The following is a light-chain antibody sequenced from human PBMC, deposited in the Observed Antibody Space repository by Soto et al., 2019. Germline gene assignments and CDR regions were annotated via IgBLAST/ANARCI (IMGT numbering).Light chain of an antibody. CDR1: QTVLQNSYNKNY. V-gene: IGKV4-1*01. CDR2: SAS. CDR3: QQHRVYPLT. J-gene: IGKJ4*01. Sequence: VSAQSTRSMAVSLDVTATINCKSIQTVLQNSYNKNYLAWYQQKPRQAPKLLIYSASTRQSGVPERFSGSGSETEFSLTISTFQPEDVATYYCQQHRVYPLTFGGGTKVDIK.